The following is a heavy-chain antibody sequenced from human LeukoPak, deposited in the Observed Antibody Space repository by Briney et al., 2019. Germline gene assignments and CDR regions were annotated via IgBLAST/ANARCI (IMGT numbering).Heavy chain of an antibody. CDR2: INPNSGGT. D-gene: IGHD5-24*01. J-gene: IGHJ2*01. CDR1: GYTFTGYY. Sequence: ASVKVSCKASGYTFTGYYMHWVRQAPGQGLEWMGWINPNSGGTNYAQKFQGRVTMTRDTSISTAYMELSRLRSEDTAVYYCATGSRDRYTGRGWYFDLWGRGTLVTVSS. V-gene: IGHV1-2*02. CDR3: ATGSRDRYTGRGWYFDL.